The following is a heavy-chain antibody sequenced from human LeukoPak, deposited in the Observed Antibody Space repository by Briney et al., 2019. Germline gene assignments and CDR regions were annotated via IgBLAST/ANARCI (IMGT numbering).Heavy chain of an antibody. V-gene: IGHV3-74*01. D-gene: IGHD3-10*01. CDR2: INPDGENA. CDR1: GFTFSTYW. CDR3: AKDLHYGSADY. Sequence: GGSLRLSCAASGFTFSTYWMPWVRQVPGKGPVWVSFINPDGENANYADSVKGRFIISRDNAKNTLYLQMNSLRAEDTAVYYCAKDLHYGSADYWGQGIQVTVSS. J-gene: IGHJ4*02.